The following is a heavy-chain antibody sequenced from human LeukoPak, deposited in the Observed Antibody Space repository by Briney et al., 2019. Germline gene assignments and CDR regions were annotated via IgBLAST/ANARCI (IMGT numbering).Heavy chain of an antibody. V-gene: IGHV4-39*01. CDR1: GGSISSSSYY. CDR3: ARKAIAAAGANWFDP. CDR2: IYYSGSS. Sequence: SETLSLTCTVSGGSISSSSYYWGWIRQPPGKGLGWIGSIYYSGSSYYNPSLKSRVTISEDTSKNQFSLKLSSVTAAGTAVYYCARKAIAAAGANWFDPWGEGTLVTVS. J-gene: IGHJ5*02. D-gene: IGHD6-13*01.